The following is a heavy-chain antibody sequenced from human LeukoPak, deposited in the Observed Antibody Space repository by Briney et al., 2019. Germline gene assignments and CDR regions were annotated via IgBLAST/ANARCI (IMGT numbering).Heavy chain of an antibody. CDR1: GYTFTSYD. CDR2: MNPNSGNT. CDR3: ARDQDIVVVVAALRQREMGGFDP. V-gene: IGHV1-8*01. J-gene: IGHJ5*02. Sequence: ASVKLSCKASGYTFTSYDINWVRQANGQGLERMGWMNPNSGNTGYAQKFQGRVTMTRNTSISTAYMELSSLRSEDTAVYYCARDQDIVVVVAALRQREMGGFDPWGQGTLVTVSS. D-gene: IGHD2-15*01.